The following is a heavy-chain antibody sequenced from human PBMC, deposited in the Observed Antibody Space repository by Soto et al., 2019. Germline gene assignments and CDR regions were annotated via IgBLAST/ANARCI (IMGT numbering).Heavy chain of an antibody. J-gene: IGHJ6*02. CDR1: GGSISRRNW. CDR3: ARVGEGFYYGMDV. CDR2: FYHSGAT. V-gene: IGHV4-4*02. Sequence: PSETLSLTCAVSGGSISRRNWWSWFRQPPGKGLECIGEFYHSGATNYNPSLKSRVTISPDISKNQFSLILTSVTAADTAVYYCARVGEGFYYGMDVWGQGTTVTVSS.